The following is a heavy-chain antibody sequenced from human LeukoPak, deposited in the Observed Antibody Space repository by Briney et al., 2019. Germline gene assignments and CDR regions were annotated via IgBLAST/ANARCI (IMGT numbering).Heavy chain of an antibody. CDR3: ARHHYNWNDVGSTFDY. CDR1: GYSFTSYW. V-gene: IGHV5-51*01. CDR2: IYPGDSDT. J-gene: IGHJ4*02. D-gene: IGHD1-20*01. Sequence: GESLKISCKGSGYSFTSYWIGWVRQMPGKGLKWMGIIYPGDSDTRYSPSFQGQVTISADKSISTAYLQWSSLKASDTAMYYCARHHYNWNDVGSTFDYWGQGTLVTVS.